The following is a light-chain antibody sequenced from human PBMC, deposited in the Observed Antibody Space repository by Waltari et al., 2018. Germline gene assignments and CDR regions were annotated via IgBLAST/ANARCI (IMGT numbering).Light chain of an antibody. CDR3: QQYGRSPYT. Sequence: EIVLTQSPGTLSLSPGERATLSCRASQSLSNTYLAWYQQKPGQAPRLLIYGASTRATGIPDTFSGSGSGTDFTLTISRLEPEDFAVYYCQQYGRSPYTFGQGTTLEIQ. CDR2: GAS. CDR1: QSLSNTY. V-gene: IGKV3-20*01. J-gene: IGKJ2*01.